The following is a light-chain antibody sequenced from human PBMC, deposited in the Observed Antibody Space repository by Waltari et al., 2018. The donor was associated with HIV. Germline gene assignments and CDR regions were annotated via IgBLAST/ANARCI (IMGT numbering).Light chain of an antibody. J-gene: IGKJ2*01. V-gene: IGKV4-1*01. CDR2: WTS. Sequence: DIVMTQSPDSLAVSLGERATINCKSSQSVLYSSNDKKYLAWYQKKPGQPPKLLIYWTSTRESGVPDRFSGSGSGTDFTLTISSLQAEDVAVYYCQQYYLTPYSFGQGTRLEI. CDR1: QSVLYSSNDKKY. CDR3: QQYYLTPYS.